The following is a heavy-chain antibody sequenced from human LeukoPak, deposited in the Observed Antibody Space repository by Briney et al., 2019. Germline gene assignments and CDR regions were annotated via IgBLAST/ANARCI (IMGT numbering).Heavy chain of an antibody. CDR2: IKQDGSEK. Sequence: GGSLRLSCAASGFTFSSYWMSWVRQAPGKGLEWVANIKQDGSEKYYVDSVKGRFTISRDNAKNSLYLQMNSPRAEDTAVYYCAARIAAATFDYWGQGTLVTVSS. CDR3: AARIAAATFDY. V-gene: IGHV3-7*01. D-gene: IGHD6-13*01. CDR1: GFTFSSYW. J-gene: IGHJ4*02.